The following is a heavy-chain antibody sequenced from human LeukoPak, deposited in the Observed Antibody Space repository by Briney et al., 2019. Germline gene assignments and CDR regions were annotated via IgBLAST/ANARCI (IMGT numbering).Heavy chain of an antibody. Sequence: GASVTVSCKASGYTFTSYAMHWVRQAPGQRLEWMGWIHAGNGNTKYSQKFQGRVTITRDTSASTAYMELSSLSSEDTAVYYCARDGGMDYYVPSLGLWGQGTLVTVSS. CDR3: ARDGGMDYYVPSLGL. CDR2: IHAGNGNT. CDR1: GYTFTSYA. D-gene: IGHD3-10*02. V-gene: IGHV1-3*01. J-gene: IGHJ4*02.